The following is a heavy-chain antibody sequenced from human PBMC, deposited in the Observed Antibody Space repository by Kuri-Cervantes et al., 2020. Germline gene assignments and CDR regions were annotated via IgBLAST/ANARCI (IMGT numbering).Heavy chain of an antibody. CDR1: GFTFSSYA. V-gene: IGHV3-23*01. D-gene: IGHD3-10*01. CDR3: ARRGAKGFKGLDY. Sequence: GGSLRLSCAASGFTFSSYAMRWVRQAPGKGLEWVLAISGSGDSTYYADSVKGRFTISRDNAKNTLYLQRNRLCAEDTAVYYCARRGAKGFKGLDYWGQGTLVTVSS. CDR2: ISGSGDST. J-gene: IGHJ4*02.